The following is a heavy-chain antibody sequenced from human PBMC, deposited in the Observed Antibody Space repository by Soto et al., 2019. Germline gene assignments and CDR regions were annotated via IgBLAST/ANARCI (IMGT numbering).Heavy chain of an antibody. V-gene: IGHV1-18*01. CDR1: GYTFTSYG. Sequence: ASVKVSCKASGYTFTSYGISWVRQAPGQGLEWMGWISAYNGNTNYAQKLQGRATMTTDTSTSTAYMELRSLRSDDTAVYYCTREEGYSYGFGIYYGMDVWGQGTTVTVSS. D-gene: IGHD5-18*01. J-gene: IGHJ6*02. CDR2: ISAYNGNT. CDR3: TREEGYSYGFGIYYGMDV.